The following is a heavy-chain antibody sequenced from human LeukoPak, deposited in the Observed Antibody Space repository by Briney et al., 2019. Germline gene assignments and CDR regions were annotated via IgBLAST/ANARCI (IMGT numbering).Heavy chain of an antibody. J-gene: IGHJ4*02. CDR2: IWYDGSNK. V-gene: IGHV3-33*01. CDR1: GFTFSSYG. D-gene: IGHD4-17*01. CDR3: ARDPDDYGDYSYFDY. Sequence: PGRSLRLSCAASGFTFSSYGMYWVRQAPGKGLEWVAVIWYDGSNKYYADSVKGRSTISRDNSKNTLFLQMNSLRAEDTAVYYCARDPDDYGDYSYFDYWGQGTLVTVSS.